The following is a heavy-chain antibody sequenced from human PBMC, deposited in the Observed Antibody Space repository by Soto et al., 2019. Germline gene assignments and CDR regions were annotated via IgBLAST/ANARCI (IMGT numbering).Heavy chain of an antibody. D-gene: IGHD3-9*01. CDR2: INPNSGAT. Sequence: ASVKVSCKASGYTFTDYYIHWVRQAPGQGLEWLGWINPNSGATNYAQKFQGRVAMTRDTSISTAYMELSRLTSNDTATYYCARRPPNFDWNYYYGMDVWGQGTTVTVYS. J-gene: IGHJ6*02. CDR3: ARRPPNFDWNYYYGMDV. V-gene: IGHV1-2*02. CDR1: GYTFTDYY.